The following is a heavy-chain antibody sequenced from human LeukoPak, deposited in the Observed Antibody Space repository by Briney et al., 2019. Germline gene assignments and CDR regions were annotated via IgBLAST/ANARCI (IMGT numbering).Heavy chain of an antibody. V-gene: IGHV4-34*01. CDR1: GGSFSGYY. CDR2: INHSGST. Sequence: SETLSLTCAVYGGSFSGYYWSWIRQPPGKGLEWIGEINHSGSTNYNPSLKSRVTISVDTSKNQFSLKLSSVTAADTAVYYCARRRWLPRDWFDPWAREPWSPSPQ. J-gene: IGHJ5*02. D-gene: IGHD5-24*01. CDR3: ARRRWLPRDWFDP.